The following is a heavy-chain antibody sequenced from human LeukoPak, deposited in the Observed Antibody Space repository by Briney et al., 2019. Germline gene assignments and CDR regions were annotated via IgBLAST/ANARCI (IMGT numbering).Heavy chain of an antibody. J-gene: IGHJ5*02. CDR3: ARDLPYYYASRDADR. V-gene: IGHV1-69*06. D-gene: IGHD3-22*01. CDR1: GGTFSSYA. Sequence: GASVKVSCKASGGTFSSYAISWVRQAPGQGLEWMGGIIPIFATANYAQKLQGRVTITADKSTSTAYMELSRLTSDDTAVCYCARDLPYYYASRDADRWGQGTLVTVSS. CDR2: IIPIFATA.